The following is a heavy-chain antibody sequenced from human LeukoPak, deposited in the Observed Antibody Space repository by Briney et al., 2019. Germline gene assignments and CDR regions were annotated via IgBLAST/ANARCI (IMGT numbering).Heavy chain of an antibody. J-gene: IGHJ6*03. Sequence: GASVKVSCKASGGTFSSYAISWARQAPGQGLEWMGGIIPIFGTANYAQKFQGRVTITTDESTSTAYMELSSLRSEDTAVYYCAIVATTAVRYYYYYYMDVWGKGTTVTVSS. D-gene: IGHD5-12*01. CDR1: GGTFSSYA. CDR2: IIPIFGTA. V-gene: IGHV1-69*05. CDR3: AIVATTAVRYYYYYYMDV.